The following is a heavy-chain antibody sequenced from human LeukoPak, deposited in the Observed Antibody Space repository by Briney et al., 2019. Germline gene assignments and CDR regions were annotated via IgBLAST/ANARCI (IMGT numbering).Heavy chain of an antibody. Sequence: GGSLRLSCAASGSTFSSYAMSWVRQAPGKGLEWVSAISGSGGSTYYADSVKGRFTISRDNSKNTLYLQMNSLRAEDTAVYYCAKDDSSGYYYLPGDYWGQGTLVTVSS. D-gene: IGHD3-22*01. J-gene: IGHJ4*02. V-gene: IGHV3-23*01. CDR1: GSTFSSYA. CDR3: AKDDSSGYYYLPGDY. CDR2: ISGSGGST.